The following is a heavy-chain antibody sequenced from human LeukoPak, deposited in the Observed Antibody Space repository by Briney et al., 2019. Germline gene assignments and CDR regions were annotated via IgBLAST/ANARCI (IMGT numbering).Heavy chain of an antibody. J-gene: IGHJ6*03. D-gene: IGHD1-26*01. CDR2: ITSSGAYI. V-gene: IGHV3-21*01. Sequence: PGGSLRLSCAASGFTFNNYNMNWVRQAPGKALEWVSSITSSGAYIFYADSVKGRFTISRDNAKDSLYLQMNSLGPEDTAVYYCARDPYSGNYGNYYYYYMDVWGKGTTVTISS. CDR3: ARDPYSGNYGNYYYYYMDV. CDR1: GFTFNNYN.